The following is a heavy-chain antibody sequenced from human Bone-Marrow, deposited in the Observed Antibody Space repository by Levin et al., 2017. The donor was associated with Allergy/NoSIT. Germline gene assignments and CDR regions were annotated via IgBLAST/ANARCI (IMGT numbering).Heavy chain of an antibody. Sequence: GGSLRLSCAASGVNFSSYAMSWVRQAPGKGLEWVSAATGSGDKAYYADSVKGRFTISRDNSNNTLFLQMNSLRVEDTARYYCAPDVSDPRLQKFDYWGQGILVTVSA. V-gene: IGHV3-23*01. D-gene: IGHD4-11*01. CDR2: ATGSGDKA. CDR1: GVNFSSYA. J-gene: IGHJ4*02. CDR3: APDVSDPRLQKFDY.